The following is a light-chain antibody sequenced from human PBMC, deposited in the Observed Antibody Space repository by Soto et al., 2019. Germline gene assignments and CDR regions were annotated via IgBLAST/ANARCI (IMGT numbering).Light chain of an antibody. Sequence: EIVMTQSPATLSLSPGEGATLSGRASLSVSSDLAWYRQKPGQAPRLLIYRAFTRATGIPARFSGSGFGTDFTLTISSLQSEEFAVYYCQQYNNWPLTVGGGTKVDIK. V-gene: IGKV3-15*01. CDR2: RAF. J-gene: IGKJ4*01. CDR3: QQYNNWPLT. CDR1: LSVSSD.